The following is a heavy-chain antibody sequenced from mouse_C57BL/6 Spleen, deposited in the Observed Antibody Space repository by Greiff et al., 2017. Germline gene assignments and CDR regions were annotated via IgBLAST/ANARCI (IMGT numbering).Heavy chain of an antibody. Sequence: VQVVESGPGLVAPSPSLSITCTASGFSLTSYGVSWVRQPPGKGLEWLGVIWGDGSTNYYSAHISRLSISKDNSKSQVFLKLNSRQTDDTATYYGAKKGGSSSSYWYFDVWGTGTTVTVSS. CDR3: AKKGGSSSSYWYFDV. CDR2: IWGDGST. D-gene: IGHD1-1*01. V-gene: IGHV2-3*01. J-gene: IGHJ1*03. CDR1: GFSLTSYG.